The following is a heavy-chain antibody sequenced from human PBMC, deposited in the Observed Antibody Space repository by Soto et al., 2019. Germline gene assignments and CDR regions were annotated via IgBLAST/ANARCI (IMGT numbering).Heavy chain of an antibody. CDR2: IRDKANSYTT. Sequence: GWSLRLSCAASGFTFSDHYMDWVRQAPGKGLEWIGRIRDKANSYTTEYAASVKGRFSVSRDDSESSLYLQMNSLETDDTATYYCARGSSSSRSFYYYGLDVWGQGTRVTVSS. D-gene: IGHD6-6*01. CDR1: GFTFSDHY. CDR3: ARGSSSSRSFYYYGLDV. V-gene: IGHV3-72*01. J-gene: IGHJ6*02.